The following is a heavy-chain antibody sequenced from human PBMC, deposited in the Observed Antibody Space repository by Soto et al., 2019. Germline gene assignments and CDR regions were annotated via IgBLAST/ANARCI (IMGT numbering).Heavy chain of an antibody. J-gene: IGHJ5*02. CDR1: GFSLSTSGVG. Sequence: QSTLKESGPTLVKPTQTLTLTGTFSGFSLSTSGVGVGWIRQPPGKALEWLALIYCDDDKRYSPSLKSRLTITKDTSKNQVVLTMTNMDPVDTATYYCARTNLVVVPAANYNWFEPWGQGTLVTVAA. V-gene: IGHV2-5*02. CDR2: IYCDDDK. D-gene: IGHD2-2*01. CDR3: ARTNLVVVPAANYNWFEP.